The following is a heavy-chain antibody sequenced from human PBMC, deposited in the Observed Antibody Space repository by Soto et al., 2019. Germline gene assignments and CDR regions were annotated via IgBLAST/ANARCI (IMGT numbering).Heavy chain of an antibody. J-gene: IGHJ6*03. Sequence: GGSLRLSCTASGFSFGDYAMSWFRQAPGKGLEWVGFFRSKAYGGTTEYAASVKGRFTISRDDSKSIAYLQMNSLKTEDTAVYYCTSNDFWSGYYPPPGYYHYMDVWGKGTTVTVSS. D-gene: IGHD3-3*01. CDR3: TSNDFWSGYYPPPGYYHYMDV. V-gene: IGHV3-49*03. CDR2: FRSKAYGGTT. CDR1: GFSFGDYA.